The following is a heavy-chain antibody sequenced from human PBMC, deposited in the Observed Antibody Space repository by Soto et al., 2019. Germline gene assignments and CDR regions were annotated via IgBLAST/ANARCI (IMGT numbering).Heavy chain of an antibody. V-gene: IGHV3-13*01. Sequence: EVQLVESGGGLVQPGGSLRLSCAASGFTFSSYDMHWVHQATGKGLEWVSAIGTAGDTYYPGSVKGRFTISRENAKNSLYLQMNSLRAGDTAVYYCARRAISSGAFDIWGQGTMVTVSS. CDR1: GFTFSSYD. CDR2: IGTAGDT. D-gene: IGHD3-3*02. CDR3: ARRAISSGAFDI. J-gene: IGHJ3*02.